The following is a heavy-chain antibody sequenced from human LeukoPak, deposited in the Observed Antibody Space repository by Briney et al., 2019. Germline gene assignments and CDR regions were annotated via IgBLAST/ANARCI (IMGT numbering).Heavy chain of an antibody. CDR2: IYDSGST. Sequence: SETLSLTCTVSGGSISSYYWSWIRQPPGKGLEWIGYIYDSGSTNYNPSLKSRVTISVDTSKNQFSLKLSSVTAADTAVYYCARDREGYYGSGSYIDYWGQGTLVTVSS. D-gene: IGHD3-10*01. V-gene: IGHV4-59*12. CDR1: GGSISSYY. CDR3: ARDREGYYGSGSYIDY. J-gene: IGHJ4*02.